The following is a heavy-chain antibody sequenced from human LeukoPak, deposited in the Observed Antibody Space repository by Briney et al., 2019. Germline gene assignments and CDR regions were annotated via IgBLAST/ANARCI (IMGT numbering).Heavy chain of an antibody. V-gene: IGHV1-18*01. CDR2: ISAYSGNT. CDR1: GYTFTSYG. J-gene: IGHJ6*03. Sequence: ASVTVSFKASGYTFTSYGISWVRQAPGQGLEWMGWISAYSGNTNYAQKLQGRVTMTTDTSTSTAYMELRSLRSDDTAVYYCARVVPAAMVYYYYMDVWGKGTTVTVSS. CDR3: ARVVPAAMVYYYYMDV. D-gene: IGHD2-2*01.